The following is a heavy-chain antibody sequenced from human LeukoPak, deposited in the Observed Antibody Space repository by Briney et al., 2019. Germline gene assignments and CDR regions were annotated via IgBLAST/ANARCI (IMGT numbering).Heavy chain of an antibody. V-gene: IGHV3-7*01. CDR3: ARGLMVRGATLHNFDY. CDR2: IKQDGSEK. D-gene: IGHD3-10*01. Sequence: PGGSLRLSCAASGFTFSSYWMSWVRQAPGKGLEWVANIKQDGSEKYSADSVKGRFTISRDNAKNSLYLQMNSLRAEDTAVYYCARGLMVRGATLHNFDYWGQGTLVTVSS. J-gene: IGHJ4*02. CDR1: GFTFSSYW.